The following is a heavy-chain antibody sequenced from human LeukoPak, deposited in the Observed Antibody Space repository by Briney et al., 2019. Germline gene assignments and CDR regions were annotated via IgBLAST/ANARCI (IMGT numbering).Heavy chain of an antibody. Sequence: GGSLRLSCAASGFKFSNSDMHWVRQSAGRGLEWVSTIGTEADPFYPGSVKGRFTISRDNAKDSLYLQMNSLRAEDTAVYYCARDQVPWAIYYYYMDVWGKGTTVTVSS. CDR2: IGTEADP. CDR3: ARDQVPWAIYYYYMDV. CDR1: GFKFSNSD. D-gene: IGHD2-2*01. V-gene: IGHV3-13*04. J-gene: IGHJ6*03.